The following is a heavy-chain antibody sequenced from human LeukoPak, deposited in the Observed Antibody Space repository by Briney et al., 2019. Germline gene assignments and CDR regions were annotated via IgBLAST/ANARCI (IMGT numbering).Heavy chain of an antibody. D-gene: IGHD2-2*01. CDR2: ITRSGAVK. CDR3: AGSADVYSSSWSSYYYHGLDI. J-gene: IGHJ6*02. CDR1: GFTFNYYE. V-gene: IGHV3-48*03. Sequence: GGSLRLSCVASGFTFNYYEMNWVRQAPGKGLGWVSHITRSGAVKYYTDSVKGRFTISRDNAKNSVFLQMDSLRAEDTAVYYCAGSADVYSSSWSSYYYHGLDIWGQGTTVTVSS.